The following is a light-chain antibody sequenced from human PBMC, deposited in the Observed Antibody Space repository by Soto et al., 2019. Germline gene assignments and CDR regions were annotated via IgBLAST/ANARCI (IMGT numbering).Light chain of an antibody. Sequence: QSALTQPRSVSGSPGQSVTISCTGTSSDVGGHNLVSWYPHHPGKAPKLMISDVTARPSGVPDRFSGSKSGNTASLTISGLQAEDEADYYCSSYAGSSVVFGGGTKLTVL. CDR3: SSYAGSSVV. J-gene: IGLJ2*01. CDR2: DVT. V-gene: IGLV2-11*01. CDR1: SSDVGGHNL.